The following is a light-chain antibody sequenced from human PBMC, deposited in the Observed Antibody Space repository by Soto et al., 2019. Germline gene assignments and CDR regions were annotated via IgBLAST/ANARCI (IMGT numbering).Light chain of an antibody. Sequence: DIQMTQSPSTLSASVGDSVTITCRASQAISSRLAWYQQKPGKAPKLLIYKTSTLEGGVPSRFSGSGSGTECTLTFRSLQPDDLAIYYCQRHDTYSPFGGGTKVAIK. V-gene: IGKV1-5*03. CDR3: QRHDTYSP. CDR2: KTS. J-gene: IGKJ4*02. CDR1: QAISSR.